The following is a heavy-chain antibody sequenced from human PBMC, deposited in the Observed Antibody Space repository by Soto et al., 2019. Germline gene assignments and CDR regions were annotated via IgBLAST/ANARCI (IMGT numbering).Heavy chain of an antibody. CDR1: GCTFSSSE. D-gene: IGHD6-13*01. Sequence: GGTLRLSCAVSGCTFSSSEMYWVRQAPGKGLEWISYIHPSGQPIFYADSVKGRFTISRDNANNSLFLQMHCLSAEGTGVYYCARGAGRWGQGTMVTVSS. CDR3: ARGAGR. CDR2: IHPSGQPI. J-gene: IGHJ3*01. V-gene: IGHV3-48*03.